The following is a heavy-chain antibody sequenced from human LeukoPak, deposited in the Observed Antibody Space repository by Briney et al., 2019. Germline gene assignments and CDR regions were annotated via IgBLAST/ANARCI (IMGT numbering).Heavy chain of an antibody. CDR3: AREGYYGSGSPPSSYFDY. Sequence: GGSLGLSCAASGFTFRNYVIHWVRQAPGKGLEWVAVTSSDLNVKLYADSVKGRFTISRDNSRSTLYLQMNSLRPEDTAIYYCAREGYYGSGSPPSSYFDYWGQGTLVTVSS. CDR1: GFTFRNYV. D-gene: IGHD3-10*01. CDR2: TSSDLNVK. V-gene: IGHV3-30-3*01. J-gene: IGHJ4*02.